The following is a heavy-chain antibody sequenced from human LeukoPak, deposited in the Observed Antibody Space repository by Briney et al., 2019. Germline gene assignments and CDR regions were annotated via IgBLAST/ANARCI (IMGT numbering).Heavy chain of an antibody. Sequence: GGSLRLSCAASGFSISDYYMNWVRQAPGKGLEWVSGISGSDGSTYYADSVKGRFTISRDNSKNTLYLQMNSLRAEDTAVYYCARGGLPFDYWGQGTLVTVSS. CDR3: ARGGLPFDY. D-gene: IGHD1-26*01. CDR2: ISGSDGST. CDR1: GFSISDYY. J-gene: IGHJ4*02. V-gene: IGHV3-23*01.